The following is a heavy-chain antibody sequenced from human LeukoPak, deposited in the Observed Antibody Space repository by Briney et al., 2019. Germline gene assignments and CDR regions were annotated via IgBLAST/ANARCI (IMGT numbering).Heavy chain of an antibody. CDR1: GFTFSSYA. V-gene: IGHV3-23*01. J-gene: IGHJ4*02. Sequence: PGGSLRLSCAASGFTFSSYAMSWVRQAPGKGLEWVSAISGSGGSTYYADSVKGRVTISRDNSKNTLYLQVNSLRVEDTALYYCAKWQDSTYWGYFDYWGQGTLVTVSS. D-gene: IGHD3-16*01. CDR2: ISGSGGST. CDR3: AKWQDSTYWGYFDY.